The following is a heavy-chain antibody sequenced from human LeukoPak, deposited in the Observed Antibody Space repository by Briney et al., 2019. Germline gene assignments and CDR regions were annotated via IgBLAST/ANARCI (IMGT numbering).Heavy chain of an antibody. CDR1: GWSFSGDY. Sequence: SETLSLTCAVYGWSFSGDYWSWIRQPRGKGLEWIGEINHSGSTNYNPSLKSRVTISVDTSKNQFSLKLSSVTAADTAVYYCARDSSSWYYFDYWGQGTLVTVSS. CDR3: ARDSSSWYYFDY. V-gene: IGHV4-34*01. CDR2: INHSGST. D-gene: IGHD6-13*01. J-gene: IGHJ4*02.